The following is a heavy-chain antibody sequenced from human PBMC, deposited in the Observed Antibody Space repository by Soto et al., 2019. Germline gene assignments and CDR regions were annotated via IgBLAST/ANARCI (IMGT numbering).Heavy chain of an antibody. Sequence: GASVKVSCKASGYTFTSYGISWVRQAPGQGLEWMGWISAYNGNTNYAQKLQGRVTMTTDTSTSTAYMELRSLRSDDTAVYYCARARITIFGVVPLPDYYYYYYMDVWGKGTTVTVSS. CDR1: GYTFTSYG. V-gene: IGHV1-18*01. D-gene: IGHD3-3*01. CDR2: ISAYNGNT. J-gene: IGHJ6*03. CDR3: ARARITIFGVVPLPDYYYYYYMDV.